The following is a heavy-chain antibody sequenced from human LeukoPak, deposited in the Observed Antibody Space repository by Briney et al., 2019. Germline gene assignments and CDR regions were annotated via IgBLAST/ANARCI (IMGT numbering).Heavy chain of an antibody. D-gene: IGHD3-22*01. CDR1: GYTFTGYY. J-gene: IGHJ4*02. Sequence: ASVKVSCKASGYTFTGYYMHWVRQAPGQGPEWMGWINPNSGGTNYAQKFQGRVTMTRDTSISTAYMELSRLRSDDTAVYYCARDRYYYDSSGYYFRWGQGTLVTVSS. CDR3: ARDRYYYDSSGYYFR. V-gene: IGHV1-2*02. CDR2: INPNSGGT.